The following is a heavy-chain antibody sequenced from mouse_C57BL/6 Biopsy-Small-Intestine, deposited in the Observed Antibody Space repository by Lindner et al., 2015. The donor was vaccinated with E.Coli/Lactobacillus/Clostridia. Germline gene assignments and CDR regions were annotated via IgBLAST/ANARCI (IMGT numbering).Heavy chain of an antibody. CDR1: GYSFTGYY. V-gene: IGHV1-66*01. CDR3: ARALGYASSWTQDWLDP. D-gene: IGHD3-1*01. Sequence: SVKVSCKASGYSFTGYYMHWVRLAPGQGLEWMGWINPTSGRTNYPQRFQGRVTMTRDTPISTAYMELSSLRSDDTAVYYCARALGYASSWTQDWLDPWGQGTLVTVSS. CDR2: INPTSGRT. J-gene: IGHJ4*01.